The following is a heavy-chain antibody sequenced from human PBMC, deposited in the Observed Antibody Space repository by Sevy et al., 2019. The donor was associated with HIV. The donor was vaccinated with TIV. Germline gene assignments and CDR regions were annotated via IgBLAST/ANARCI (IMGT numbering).Heavy chain of an antibody. CDR1: EFTFSNYA. CDR3: ATYYSDSSGYYSAGWFDP. D-gene: IGHD3-22*01. V-gene: IGHV3-23*01. Sequence: GESLKISCAASEFTFSNYAMSWVRQAPGKGLEWVSTITSSGGRTYYADSVRGRFTISRDNSKHTLYLQMNSLRAEDTAVYYCATYYSDSSGYYSAGWFDPWGQGTLVTVSS. CDR2: ITSSGGRT. J-gene: IGHJ5*02.